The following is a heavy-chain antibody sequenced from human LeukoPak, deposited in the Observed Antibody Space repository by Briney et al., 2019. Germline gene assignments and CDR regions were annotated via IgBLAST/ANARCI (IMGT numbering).Heavy chain of an antibody. CDR2: IYYSGST. V-gene: IGHV4-39*07. J-gene: IGHJ4*02. CDR1: GGSISSSSYY. D-gene: IGHD3-16*01. Sequence: PSETLSLTCTVSGGSISSSSYYWGWIRQPPGKGLEWIGSIYYSGSTYYNPSLKSRVTISVDTSKNQFSLKLSSVTAADTAVYYCARLGPGTKFYWGQGTLVTVSS. CDR3: ARLGPGTKFY.